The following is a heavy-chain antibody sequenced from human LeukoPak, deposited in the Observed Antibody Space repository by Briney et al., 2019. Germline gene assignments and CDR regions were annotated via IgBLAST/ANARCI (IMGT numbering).Heavy chain of an antibody. D-gene: IGHD2-21*02. V-gene: IGHV5-51*01. CDR3: ARLSPVGCGGDCYNYYFDY. Sequence: GESLKISCKGSGYSFTSYWIGWVRQMPGKSLEWMGIIYPGDSDTRYSPSFQGQVTISADKSISTAYLQWSSLKASDTAMYYCARLSPVGCGGDCYNYYFDYWGQGTLVTVSS. J-gene: IGHJ4*02. CDR2: IYPGDSDT. CDR1: GYSFTSYW.